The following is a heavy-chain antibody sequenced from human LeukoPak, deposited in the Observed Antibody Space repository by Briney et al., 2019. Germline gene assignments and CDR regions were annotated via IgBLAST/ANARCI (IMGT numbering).Heavy chain of an antibody. CDR1: GVSISDYY. CDR3: ARGGYGLAFEY. D-gene: IGHD3-10*01. CDR2: MLNSGTT. Sequence: SETLSLTCTVSGVSISDYYWSWIRQPPGKGLEWIGYMLNSGTTKYNPSLKSRVTILVEMPKNQFSLKLNSVTAADTAMYYCARGGYGLAFEYWGQGTLVTVSS. V-gene: IGHV4-59*01. J-gene: IGHJ4*02.